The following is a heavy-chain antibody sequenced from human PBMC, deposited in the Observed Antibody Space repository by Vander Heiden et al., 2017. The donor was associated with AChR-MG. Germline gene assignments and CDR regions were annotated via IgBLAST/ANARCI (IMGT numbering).Heavy chain of an antibody. D-gene: IGHD3-22*01. CDR1: GFTFSRYW. CDR3: ARVGVAAGYYDSSGYYFDY. CDR2: IKQDGSEK. V-gene: IGHV3-7*05. Sequence: EVQLVESGGGLVQPGGSLRLPCAASGFTFSRYWMGWGRQAPGKGLEWVANIKQDGSEKYYVDSVKGRFTISRDNAKNSLYLQMNSLRAEDTAVYYCARVGVAAGYYDSSGYYFDYWGHGTLVTVSS. J-gene: IGHJ4*01.